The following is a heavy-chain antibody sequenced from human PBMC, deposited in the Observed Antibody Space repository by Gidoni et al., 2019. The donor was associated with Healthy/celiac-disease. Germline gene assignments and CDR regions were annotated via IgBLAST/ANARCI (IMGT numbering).Heavy chain of an antibody. Sequence: QITLKESGPTLVKPTQTLTLTCTFSGFSLSTSGVGVGWIRQPPGKALEWLALIYWNDDKRYSPSLKSRLTITKDTSKNQVVLTMTNMDPVDTATYYCAHSVIAVAGTNWFDPWGQGTLVTVSS. CDR1: GFSLSTSGVG. D-gene: IGHD6-19*01. CDR2: IYWNDDK. CDR3: AHSVIAVAGTNWFDP. J-gene: IGHJ5*02. V-gene: IGHV2-5*01.